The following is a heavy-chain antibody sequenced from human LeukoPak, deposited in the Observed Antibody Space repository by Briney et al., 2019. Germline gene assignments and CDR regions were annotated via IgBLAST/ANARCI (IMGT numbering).Heavy chain of an antibody. CDR3: AKWLYIVLRVKALGAPLDD. J-gene: IGHJ4*02. CDR1: GFTFSSFG. CDR2: ISDSGGST. D-gene: IGHD2-8*01. V-gene: IGHV3-23*01. Sequence: GGSLRVSCAASGFTFSSFGVSWVRQAPGNGLEWVSAISDSGGSTYYADSVKGRFIISRDNSKNTVYLQMNSLRAEDTALYYCAKWLYIVLRVKALGAPLDDWGQGTLVTVSS.